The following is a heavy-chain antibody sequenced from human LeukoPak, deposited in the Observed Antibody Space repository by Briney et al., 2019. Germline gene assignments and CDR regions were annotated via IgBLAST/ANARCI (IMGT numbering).Heavy chain of an antibody. Sequence: PGESLKISCKGSGYSFTSYWIGWVRQMPGKGLEWMAIIYPGDSDTSYSPCFQGQVTISADKCISTAYLQWSSLKASDTAMYYCARHSHYCSSTSCYEPFDYWGQGTLVTVSS. J-gene: IGHJ4*02. CDR2: IYPGDSDT. CDR1: GYSFTSYW. D-gene: IGHD2-2*01. V-gene: IGHV5-51*01. CDR3: ARHSHYCSSTSCYEPFDY.